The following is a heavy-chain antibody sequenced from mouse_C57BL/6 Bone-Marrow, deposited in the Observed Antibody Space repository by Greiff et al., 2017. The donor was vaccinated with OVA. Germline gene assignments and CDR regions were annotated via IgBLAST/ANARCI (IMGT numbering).Heavy chain of an antibody. V-gene: IGHV1-63*01. Sequence: QVQLQQSGAELVRPGTSVKMSCKASGYTFTNYWIGWAKQRPGHGLEWIGDIYPGGGYTNYNEKFKGKATLTADKSSSTAYMQFSSLTSEDSAIYYCARRDGYYLAWFAYWGQGTLVTVSA. CDR1: GYTFTNYW. D-gene: IGHD2-3*01. J-gene: IGHJ3*01. CDR2: IYPGGGYT. CDR3: ARRDGYYLAWFAY.